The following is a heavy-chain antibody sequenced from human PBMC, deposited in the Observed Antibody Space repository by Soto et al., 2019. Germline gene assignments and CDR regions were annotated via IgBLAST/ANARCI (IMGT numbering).Heavy chain of an antibody. D-gene: IGHD6-19*01. CDR2: IYYSGST. Sequence: SETLSLTCTVSGCSITSAFYYWGWVRQTPGKGLEWIGSIYYSGSTYYNPSLKSRVTTSVDTSKNQFSLKLSSVTAADTAVYYCASSGWWYFDYWGQGTQVTVSS. CDR1: GCSITSAFYY. V-gene: IGHV4-39*01. CDR3: ASSGWWYFDY. J-gene: IGHJ4*02.